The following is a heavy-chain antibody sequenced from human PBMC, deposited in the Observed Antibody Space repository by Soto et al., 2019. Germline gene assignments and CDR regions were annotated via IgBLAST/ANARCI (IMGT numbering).Heavy chain of an antibody. CDR1: GGTFNSYI. D-gene: IGHD6-19*01. J-gene: IGHJ4*02. CDR2: IIPVSGIA. V-gene: IGHV1-69*17. Sequence: QVQLEQSGAEVKKSGSAVRVSCKASGGTFNSYIISWVRQAPGQGLEWMGGIIPVSGIANYGQKFQGRVTITADTSTTTAYMELSSLSSEDTAVYFCAGLYTKGWYFPGVEYWGQGTLVTVSS. CDR3: AGLYTKGWYFPGVEY.